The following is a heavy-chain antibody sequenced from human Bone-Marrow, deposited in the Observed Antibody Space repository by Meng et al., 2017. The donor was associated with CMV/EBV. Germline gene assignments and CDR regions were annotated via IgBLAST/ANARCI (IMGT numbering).Heavy chain of an antibody. D-gene: IGHD1/OR15-1a*01. CDR2: INSDGSST. J-gene: IGHJ6*02. CDR1: GFTFSSYG. CDR3: ARANNHAMDV. Sequence: GGSLRLSCAASGFTFSSYGMHWVRQAPGKGLVWVSRINSDGSSTTYADPVKGRFTFSRDNAKNTLYLQMNSLRAEDTAVYYCARANNHAMDVWGQGTTVTVSS. V-gene: IGHV3-74*01.